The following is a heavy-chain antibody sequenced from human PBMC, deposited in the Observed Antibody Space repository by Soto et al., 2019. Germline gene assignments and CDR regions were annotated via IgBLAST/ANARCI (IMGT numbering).Heavy chain of an antibody. CDR2: IIPIFGTA. Sequence: ASVKVSCKASGRTFSSSAISWVRQAPGQVLEWMGGIIPIFGTANYAQKFQGRVTITADKSTSTAYMELSSLRSEDTAVYYCAGSGTRIGSGFDYWGQGTLVTVSS. CDR3: AGSGTRIGSGFDY. J-gene: IGHJ4*02. V-gene: IGHV1-69*06. D-gene: IGHD1-1*01. CDR1: GRTFSSSA.